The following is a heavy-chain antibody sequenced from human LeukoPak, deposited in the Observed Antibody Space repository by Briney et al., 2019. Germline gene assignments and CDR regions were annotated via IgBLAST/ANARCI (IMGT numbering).Heavy chain of an antibody. D-gene: IGHD3-3*01. V-gene: IGHV3-30*02. CDR2: IRYDGSHK. Sequence: QPGGSLRLSWAASGFTLSRYGMHWVRQAPGKGLEWVAFIRYDGSHKYYADSGTGRFTISRDNSKSTLYLQMNSLRAEDTAVYYRAKGSDFWSCYPSTLFYPWGQGTLVTVSP. CDR1: GFTLSRYG. J-gene: IGHJ5*02. CDR3: AKGSDFWSCYPSTLFYP.